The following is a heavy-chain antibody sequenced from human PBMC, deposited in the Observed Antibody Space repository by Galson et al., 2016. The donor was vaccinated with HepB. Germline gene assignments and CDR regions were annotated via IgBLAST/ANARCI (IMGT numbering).Heavy chain of an antibody. D-gene: IGHD4-17*01. J-gene: IGHJ5*02. CDR1: NGSVNTSPYH. CDR3: ATYVATVTSRRANYFDP. V-gene: IGHV4-61*01. Sequence: EPLSLTCTVSNGSVNTSPYHWSWVRQPPGKGLEWIGYISHSGMTKYSPSLKSRVAISVDTSKNQFSLHLRSVTAADTAVYYCATYVATVTSRRANYFDPWGQGNLVTVSS. CDR2: ISHSGMT.